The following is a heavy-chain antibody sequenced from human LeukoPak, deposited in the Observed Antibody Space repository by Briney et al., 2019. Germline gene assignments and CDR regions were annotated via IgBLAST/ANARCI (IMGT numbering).Heavy chain of an antibody. CDR2: IKTDGSIT. CDR3: ARFTFGGVIVDAFDI. V-gene: IGHV3-74*01. CDR1: GFSFSVYW. J-gene: IGHJ3*02. D-gene: IGHD3-16*02. Sequence: GGSLRLSCAASGFSFSVYWMHWVRQAPGKGPVWVSRIKTDGSITDYADSVKGRFTISRDNSKNTLYLQMNSLRAEDTAVYYCARFTFGGVIVDAFDIWGQGTMVIVSS.